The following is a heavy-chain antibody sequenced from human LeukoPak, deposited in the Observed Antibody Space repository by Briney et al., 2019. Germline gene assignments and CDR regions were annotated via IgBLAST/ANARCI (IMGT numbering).Heavy chain of an antibody. J-gene: IGHJ6*04. CDR2: ISAYNGKT. Sequence: AASVKVSCKASGYTFTSYGISWVRQAPGQGLEWMGWISAYNGKTNYAQKLQGRVTMTTDTSTSTAYMELRSLRSDDTAVYYCARREAAAPSMDVWGKGTTVTVSS. CDR1: GYTFTSYG. CDR3: ARREAAAPSMDV. D-gene: IGHD6-13*01. V-gene: IGHV1-18*01.